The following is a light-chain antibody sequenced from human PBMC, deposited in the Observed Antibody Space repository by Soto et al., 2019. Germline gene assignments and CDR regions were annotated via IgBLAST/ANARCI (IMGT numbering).Light chain of an antibody. CDR1: VGL. V-gene: IGLV2-23*01. Sequence: QSVLTQPASASGSPGQSITISCTGTVGLVSWYQQLPGNVPKLIIYDDTKRPSGVSGRFSGSKSGNTASLTISGLQTEDEADYYCCLYVGGRTYLFGTGTKVTVL. CDR2: DDT. CDR3: CLYVGGRTYL. J-gene: IGLJ1*01.